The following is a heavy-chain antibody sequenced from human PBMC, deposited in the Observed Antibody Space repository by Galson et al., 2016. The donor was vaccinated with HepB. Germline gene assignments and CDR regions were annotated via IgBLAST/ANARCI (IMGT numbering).Heavy chain of an antibody. CDR1: GFTFGNYA. CDR3: TRGQYSSSSPDY. CDR2: IRSNAYGGTT. Sequence: SLRLSCAASGFTFGNYAMSWFRQAPGKGLEWVGFIRSNAYGGTTEYAASVKGRFTISRDDSKSIAYLQMNSLKTEATDVYYCTRGQYSSSSPDYWGQGTRVTGSS. J-gene: IGHJ4*02. V-gene: IGHV3-49*03. D-gene: IGHD6-6*01.